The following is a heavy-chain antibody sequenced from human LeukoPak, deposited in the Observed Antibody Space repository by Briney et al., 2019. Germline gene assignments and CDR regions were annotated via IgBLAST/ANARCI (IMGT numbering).Heavy chain of an antibody. CDR1: GYTFTSYY. CDR3: ASLPGYGSGQYYFDY. Sequence: GASVTVSFTASGYTFTSYYMHWVRQAPGQGLEWMGIINPSGGSTSYAQKFQGRVTMTRDTSTSTVYMELSSLRSKDTAVYYCASLPGYGSGQYYFDYWGQGTLVTVSS. CDR2: INPSGGST. J-gene: IGHJ4*02. V-gene: IGHV1-46*01. D-gene: IGHD3-10*01.